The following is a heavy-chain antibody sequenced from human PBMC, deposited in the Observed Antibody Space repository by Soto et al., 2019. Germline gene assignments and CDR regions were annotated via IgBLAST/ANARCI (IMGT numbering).Heavy chain of an antibody. CDR3: ARDRARRYYYGMDV. J-gene: IGHJ6*02. V-gene: IGHV4-59*01. CDR2: IYYSGST. Sequence: SETLSLTCTVSGGSISSYYWSWIRQPPGKGLEWIGYIYYSGSTNYNPSLKSRVTISVDTSKNQFSLKLSSVTAADTAVYYCARDRARRYYYGMDVWGQGTTVTVSS. CDR1: GGSISSYY.